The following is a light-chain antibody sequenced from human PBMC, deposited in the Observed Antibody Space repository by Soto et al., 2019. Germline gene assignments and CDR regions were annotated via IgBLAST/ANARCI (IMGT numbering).Light chain of an antibody. Sequence: VLTQSPGTLSLSPGERASLSCRASQNVTSTYLAWYQQRPGQPPRLLIYAAFSRATGVPDRFSASGSGTEFTLTLTRLEPDDFAVYYCHYHDSSPEFAVGPATKVDIK. CDR2: AAF. V-gene: IGKV3-20*01. CDR1: QNVTSTY. J-gene: IGKJ3*01. CDR3: HYHDSSPEFA.